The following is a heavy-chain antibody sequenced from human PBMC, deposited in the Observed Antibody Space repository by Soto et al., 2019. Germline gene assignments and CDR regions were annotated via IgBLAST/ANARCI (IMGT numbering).Heavy chain of an antibody. CDR2: ISSSDSTI. CDR3: ARLSIFRGNDH. Sequence: GGSLRLSCAASGFTFSDFYMSWIRQAPGKGLEWVSYISSSDSTIYYADSVKGRFTISRDNAKNSLYLQMNSLRAEDTAMYYCARLSIFRGNDHWGQGTLVTVSS. CDR1: GFTFSDFY. V-gene: IGHV3-11*01. D-gene: IGHD4-4*01. J-gene: IGHJ4*02.